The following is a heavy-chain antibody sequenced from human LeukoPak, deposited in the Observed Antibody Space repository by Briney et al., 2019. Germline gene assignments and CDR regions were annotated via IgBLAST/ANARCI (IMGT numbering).Heavy chain of an antibody. V-gene: IGHV3-66*02. CDR1: GFTVSSNY. CDR2: NYSGGST. Sequence: GGSLRLSCAASGFTVSSNYMTWVRQAPGKGLEWVSVNYSGGSTYYADSVKGRFTLSRDNSMNTLYLQMNSLRPEDTAVYYCARVGRYCSSTSCYYYYYMDVWGKGTTVTVSS. CDR3: ARVGRYCSSTSCYYYYYMDV. D-gene: IGHD2-2*01. J-gene: IGHJ6*03.